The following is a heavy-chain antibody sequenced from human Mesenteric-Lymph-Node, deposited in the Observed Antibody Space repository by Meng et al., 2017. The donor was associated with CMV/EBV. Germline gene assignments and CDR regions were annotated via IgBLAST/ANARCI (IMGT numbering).Heavy chain of an antibody. Sequence: SETLSPTCPVPGGSISSYYWSWIRQPPGKGLGWIGYIYYSGSTNYNPSLKSRVTLSVDTSKNQFSLKLSSVTAADTPVYNCATDMADCSSTSCYSVWGQGTLVTVSS. J-gene: IGHJ4*02. CDR1: GGSISSYY. CDR2: IYYSGST. V-gene: IGHV4-59*01. CDR3: ATDMADCSSTSCYSV. D-gene: IGHD2-2*01.